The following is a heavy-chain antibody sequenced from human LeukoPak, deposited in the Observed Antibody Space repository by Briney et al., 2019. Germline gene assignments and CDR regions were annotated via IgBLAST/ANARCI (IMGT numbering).Heavy chain of an antibody. CDR1: GFTFSSTW. CDR2: ITSDGSST. J-gene: IGHJ4*02. D-gene: IGHD6-13*01. CDR3: ARDRLIAAAGTGFDY. Sequence: PGGSLRLSCAASGFTFSSTWLHWVRQPPGQGLVWVARITSDGSSTAYAESVKGRFTISRDNAKNTLYLQMNSLRAEDTAVYYCARDRLIAAAGTGFDYWGQGTLVTVSS. V-gene: IGHV3-74*03.